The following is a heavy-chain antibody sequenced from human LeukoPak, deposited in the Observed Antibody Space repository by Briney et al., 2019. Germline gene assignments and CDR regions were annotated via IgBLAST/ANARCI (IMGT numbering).Heavy chain of an antibody. CDR3: ARGLGKKSNCYYMDV. V-gene: IGHV4-34*01. D-gene: IGHD1-26*01. J-gene: IGHJ6*03. Sequence: PSETLSLTCAVYGGSFSGYYWSWIRQPASNGLKWSGGTNHSGSPNYNPYLKSRVTTSVDTSKNQFSLKLSSVTAADTAVYYCARGLGKKSNCYYMDVWGKGTTVTVSS. CDR2: TNHSGSP. CDR1: GGSFSGYY.